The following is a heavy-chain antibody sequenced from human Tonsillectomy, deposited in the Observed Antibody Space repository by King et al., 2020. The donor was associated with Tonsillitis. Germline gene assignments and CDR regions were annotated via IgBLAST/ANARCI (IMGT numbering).Heavy chain of an antibody. CDR1: GFTFSSYW. V-gene: IGHV3-7*01. CDR3: AKYDYGGQSPDY. D-gene: IGHD4/OR15-4a*01. J-gene: IGHJ4*02. CDR2: IKQEGSEK. Sequence: VQLVESGGGLVQPGGSLRLSCAASGFTFSSYWMSWVLQAPGKGREGVANIKQEGSEKYNVNSVKGRFTISRDNAKKSLYLQMNSLRAEDTAVYYCAKYDYGGQSPDYWGQGTLVTVSS.